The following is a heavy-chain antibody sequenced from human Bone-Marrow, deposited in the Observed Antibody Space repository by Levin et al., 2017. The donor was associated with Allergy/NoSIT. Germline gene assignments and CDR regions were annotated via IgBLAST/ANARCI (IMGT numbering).Heavy chain of an antibody. CDR3: ARDSEGSCSSTSCYEIDY. J-gene: IGHJ4*02. Sequence: GESLKISCAASGFTFSSYNMNWVRQAPGKGLEWVSSISTSSVYKYYVDSVKGRFTISRDNAQNSVYLQMSSLRAEDTALYYCARDSEGSCSSTSCYEIDYWGQGTLVTVSS. CDR1: GFTFSSYN. D-gene: IGHD2-2*01. CDR2: ISTSSVYK. V-gene: IGHV3-21*06.